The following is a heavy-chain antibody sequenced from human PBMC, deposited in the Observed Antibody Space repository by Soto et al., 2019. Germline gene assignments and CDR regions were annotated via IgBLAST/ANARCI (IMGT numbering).Heavy chain of an antibody. CDR1: GGSISSSSYY. Sequence: QLQLQESGPGLVKPSETLSLTCTVSGGSISSSSYYWGWIRQPPGKGLEWIGSIYYSGSTYYNPSLKSRVPISVDTSKNQFSLKLSSVTAADTAVYYCARPVAGIAAAGTYGMDVWGQGTTVTVSS. J-gene: IGHJ6*02. CDR3: ARPVAGIAAAGTYGMDV. CDR2: IYYSGST. D-gene: IGHD6-13*01. V-gene: IGHV4-39*01.